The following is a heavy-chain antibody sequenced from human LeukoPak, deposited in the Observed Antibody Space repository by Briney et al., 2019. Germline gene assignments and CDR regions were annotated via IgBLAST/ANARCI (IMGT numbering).Heavy chain of an antibody. J-gene: IGHJ4*02. CDR3: ARHWRNPTYAFDY. CDR1: GGSISSYY. Sequence: SETLSLTCTVSGGSISSYYWSWIRQPPGKGLEWIGYIYYSGSTNYNPSLKSRVTISVDTSKNQFSLKLSSVTAANTAVYYCARHWRNPTYAFDYWGQGTLVTVSS. D-gene: IGHD1-14*01. V-gene: IGHV4-59*08. CDR2: IYYSGST.